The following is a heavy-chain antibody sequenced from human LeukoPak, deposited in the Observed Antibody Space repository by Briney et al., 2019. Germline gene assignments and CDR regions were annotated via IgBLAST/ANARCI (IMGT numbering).Heavy chain of an antibody. D-gene: IGHD3-10*01. V-gene: IGHV3-30*18. J-gene: IGHJ6*02. CDR3: AKFGGSGSYSPGYYGMDV. CDR1: GFTFSSYG. CDR2: ISYDGSNK. Sequence: GGSLRLSCAASGFTFSSYGMHWVRQAPGKGLEWVAVISYDGSNKYYADSVKGRFTISRDNSKNTLYLQMNSLRAEDTAVYYCAKFGGSGSYSPGYYGMDVWGQGTTVTVSS.